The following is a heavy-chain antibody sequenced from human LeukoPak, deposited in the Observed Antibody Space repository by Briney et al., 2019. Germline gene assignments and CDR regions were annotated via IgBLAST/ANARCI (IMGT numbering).Heavy chain of an antibody. V-gene: IGHV4-31*03. J-gene: IGHJ4*02. CDR3: AREGPGAVAGTRYFDY. Sequence: SQTLSLTCTVSGGSISSGGYYWSWIRQHPGKGLEWIGYIYYSGSTYYNPSLKSRVTISVDTSKNQFSLKLSSVTAADTAVYYCAREGPGAVAGTRYFDYWGQGTLVTVSS. D-gene: IGHD6-19*01. CDR1: GGSISSGGYY. CDR2: IYYSGST.